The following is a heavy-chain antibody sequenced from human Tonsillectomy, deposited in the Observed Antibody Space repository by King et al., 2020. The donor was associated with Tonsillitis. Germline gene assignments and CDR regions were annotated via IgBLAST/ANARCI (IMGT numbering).Heavy chain of an antibody. CDR2: IKSKTDGGTT. V-gene: IGHV3-15*01. CDR3: NTQHCSGGSCAKYYYYYGMDV. D-gene: IGHD2-15*01. CDR1: GFTFSNAW. Sequence: VQLVESGGGLVKPGGSLRLSCAASGFTFSNAWMSWVRQAPGKGLEWVGRIKSKTDGGTTDYAAPVKGRFTISRDDSKNTLYLQMNSLKTEDTAVYYCNTQHCSGGSCAKYYYYYGMDVWGQGTTVTVSS. J-gene: IGHJ6*02.